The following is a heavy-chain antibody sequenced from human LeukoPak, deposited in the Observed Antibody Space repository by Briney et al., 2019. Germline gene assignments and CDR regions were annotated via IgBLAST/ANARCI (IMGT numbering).Heavy chain of an antibody. D-gene: IGHD2-2*01. CDR3: ARGRVVPAARGGNYYYYYMDV. CDR1: GYTFTSYD. CDR2: MNPNSGNT. Sequence: ASVTVSCKASGYTFTSYDINWVRQATGQGLEWMGWMNPNSGNTGYAQKFQGRVTMTRNTSISTAYMELSSLRSEDTAVYYCARGRVVPAARGGNYYYYYMDVWGKGTTVTVSS. V-gene: IGHV1-8*01. J-gene: IGHJ6*03.